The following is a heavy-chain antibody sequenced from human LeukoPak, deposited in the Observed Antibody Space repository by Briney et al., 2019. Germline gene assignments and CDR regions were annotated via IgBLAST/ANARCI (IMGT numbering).Heavy chain of an antibody. CDR1: GFTFSTYW. CDR2: VKQDGSED. Sequence: GGSLRLSCAASGFTFSTYWMTWVRQAPGKGLEWVGNVKQDGSEDYYADSVKGRFTISRDNAKNSLYLQMNSLRAEDTAVYYCVRDFRFLDDYWGQGTLVTVSS. V-gene: IGHV3-7*01. CDR3: VRDFRFLDDY. J-gene: IGHJ4*02. D-gene: IGHD3-3*01.